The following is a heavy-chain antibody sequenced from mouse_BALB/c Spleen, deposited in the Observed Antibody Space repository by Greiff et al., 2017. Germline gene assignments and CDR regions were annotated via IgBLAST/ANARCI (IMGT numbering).Heavy chain of an antibody. V-gene: IGHV14-1*02. D-gene: IGHD1-1*01. CDR2: IDPENGNT. J-gene: IGHJ1*01. CDR3: ARGGVVEGWYFDV. CDR1: GFNIKDYY. Sequence: VQLQQSGAELVRPGALVKLSCKASGFNIKDYYMHWVKQRPEQGLEWIGWIDPENGNTIYDPKFQGKASITADTSSNTAYLQISSLTSEDTAVYYCARGGVVEGWYFDVWGAGTTVTVSS.